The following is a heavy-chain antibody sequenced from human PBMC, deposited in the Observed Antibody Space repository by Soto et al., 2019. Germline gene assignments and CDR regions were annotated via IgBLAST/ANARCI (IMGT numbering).Heavy chain of an antibody. CDR3: ARDPRFGELFIDY. V-gene: IGHV3-33*08. D-gene: IGHD3-10*01. CDR1: GFTFSSYA. Sequence: PGGSLRLSCAASGFTFSSYAMSWVRQAPGKELEWVAVIWYDGSNKYYADSVKGRFTISRDNSKNTLYLQMNSLRAEDTAVYYCARDPRFGELFIDYWGQGTLVTVSS. J-gene: IGHJ4*02. CDR2: IWYDGSNK.